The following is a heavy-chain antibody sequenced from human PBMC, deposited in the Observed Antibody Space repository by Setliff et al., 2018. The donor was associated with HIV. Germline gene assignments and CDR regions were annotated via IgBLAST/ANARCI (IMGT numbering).Heavy chain of an antibody. V-gene: IGHV4-4*08. CDR3: ARGPSILWWTPHQTPYYFDY. CDR1: GGSISSYY. CDR2: IYTSGST. Sequence: SETLSLTCTVSGGSISSYYWSWIRQPPGKGLEWIGYIYTSGSTNYNPSLKSRVTISVDTSKNQFSLKLSSVTAADTAVYYCARGPSILWWTPHQTPYYFDYWGQGTLVPSPQ. D-gene: IGHD2-21*01. J-gene: IGHJ4*02.